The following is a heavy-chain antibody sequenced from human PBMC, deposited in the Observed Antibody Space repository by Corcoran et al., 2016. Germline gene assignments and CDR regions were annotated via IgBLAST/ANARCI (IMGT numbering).Heavy chain of an antibody. CDR2: IKQDGSEK. Sequence: EVQLVESGGGLVQPGGSLRLSCAASGFTFSSYWMSWVRQAPGKGLEWVANIKQDGSEKYYVDSVKGRFTISRDNAKNSLYLQMNSLRAEDTAVYYCAREGKIVVVPAAMLDVWGQGTTVTVSS. CDR3: AREGKIVVVPAAMLDV. CDR1: GFTFSSYW. D-gene: IGHD2-2*01. J-gene: IGHJ6*02. V-gene: IGHV3-7*01.